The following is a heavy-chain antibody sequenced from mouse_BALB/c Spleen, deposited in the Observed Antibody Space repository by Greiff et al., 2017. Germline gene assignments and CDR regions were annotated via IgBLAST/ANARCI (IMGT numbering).Heavy chain of an antibody. D-gene: IGHD2-1*01. CDR3: ARDGNYGGAMDY. J-gene: IGHJ4*01. V-gene: IGHV5-9-4*01. CDR1: GFTFSSYA. CDR2: ISSGGSYT. Sequence: EVKLMESGGGLVKPGGSLKLSCAASGFTFSSYAMSWVRQSPEKRLEWVAEISSGGSYTYYPDTVTGRFTISRDNAKNTLYLEMSSLRSEDTAMYYCARDGNYGGAMDYWGQGTSVTVSS.